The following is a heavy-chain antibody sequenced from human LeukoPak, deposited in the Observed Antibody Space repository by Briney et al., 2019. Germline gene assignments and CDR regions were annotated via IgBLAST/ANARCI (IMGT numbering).Heavy chain of an antibody. Sequence: SVKVSCKASGGTFSSYAISWVRQAPGQGLEWMGGIIPIFGTANYAQKFQCRVTITTDESTCTAYMELSSLRSEDTAVYYCARGPKGYSYGYEYYFDYWGQGTLVTVSS. D-gene: IGHD5-18*01. CDR2: IIPIFGTA. J-gene: IGHJ4*02. CDR1: GGTFSSYA. V-gene: IGHV1-69*05. CDR3: ARGPKGYSYGYEYYFDY.